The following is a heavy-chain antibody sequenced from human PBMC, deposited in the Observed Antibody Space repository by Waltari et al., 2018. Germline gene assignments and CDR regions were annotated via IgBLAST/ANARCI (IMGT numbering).Heavy chain of an antibody. CDR3: ARDRGYDFWSGSLTEDAFDI. V-gene: IGHV4-30-4*08. J-gene: IGHJ3*02. CDR1: GGSISSGDYY. Sequence: QVQLQESGPGLVKPSQTLSLTCTVSGGSISSGDYYWSWIRPPPGKGREWIGYIYYSGSTYYNPSLKSRVTISVDTSKNQFSLKLSSVTAADTAVYYCARDRGYDFWSGSLTEDAFDIWGQGTMVTVSS. D-gene: IGHD3-3*01. CDR2: IYYSGST.